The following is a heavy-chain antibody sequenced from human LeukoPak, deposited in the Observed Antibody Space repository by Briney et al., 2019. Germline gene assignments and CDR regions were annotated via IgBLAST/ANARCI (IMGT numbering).Heavy chain of an antibody. CDR2: ISYDGSNK. Sequence: GGSLRLSCAASGLTFSRYGMHLVRQAPGKGLEWVAVISYDGSNKYYADSVKDRFTISRDNYKNTLYLQMNSLRAEDTAVYYCAKPYIVGATRGYFDYWGQGTLVTVSS. V-gene: IGHV3-30*18. J-gene: IGHJ4*02. D-gene: IGHD1-26*01. CDR1: GLTFSRYG. CDR3: AKPYIVGATRGYFDY.